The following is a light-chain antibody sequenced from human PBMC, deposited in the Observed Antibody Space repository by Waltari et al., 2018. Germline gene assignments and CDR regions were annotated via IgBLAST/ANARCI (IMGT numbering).Light chain of an antibody. CDR3: QQGYSYPLT. CDR2: RAS. V-gene: IGKV1-39*01. J-gene: IGKJ4*01. CDR1: QGIGNN. Sequence: DIQMTQSPSSLSASVGDTVTITCQASQGIGNNLNWYQQKPGKAPKLLIYRASRLQSGIPSRFSGRGSGTDFTLTINRLQPEDFATYYCQQGYSYPLTFGGGTKVEIK.